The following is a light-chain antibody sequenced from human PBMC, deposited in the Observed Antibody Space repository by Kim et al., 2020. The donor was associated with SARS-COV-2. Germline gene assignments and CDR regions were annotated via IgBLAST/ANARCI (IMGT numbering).Light chain of an antibody. J-gene: IGKJ4*01. CDR2: KAS. CDR3: QQYNSYPLT. CDR1: QSISSW. V-gene: IGKV1-5*03. Sequence: ASVGDGVPITSRASQSISSWLAWYQQKPGKAPKLLIYKASSLESGVPSRFSGSGSGTEFTLTISSLQPDDFATYYCQQYNSYPLTFGGGTKVDIK.